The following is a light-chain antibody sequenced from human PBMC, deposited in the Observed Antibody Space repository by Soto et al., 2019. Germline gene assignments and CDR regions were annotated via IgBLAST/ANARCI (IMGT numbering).Light chain of an antibody. J-gene: IGLJ2*01. V-gene: IGLV2-23*02. CDR2: EVS. Sequence: QSALTQPASVSGSPGQSITIACTGTSSDVGSYNLVSWYQQHPGKAPKLMIYEVSKRPSGVSNRFSGSKSGNTAYLTSSGLQAEDEADYYCCSYAGSSTLGVFGGGTKLTVL. CDR1: SSDVGSYNL. CDR3: CSYAGSSTLGV.